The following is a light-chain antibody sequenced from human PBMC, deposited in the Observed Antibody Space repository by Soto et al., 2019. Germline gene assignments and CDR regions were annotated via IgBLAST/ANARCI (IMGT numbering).Light chain of an antibody. CDR2: EVF. Sequence: QSALTQPASVSGSPGQSITISCAGTSSDVGGYDYVSWYQQHPGQAPKLIIYEVFNRPSGISSRFSGSKSGNTASLTISGLQAEDEADYYCGSYTASSARVFGGGTKLTVL. CDR1: SSDVGGYDY. J-gene: IGLJ2*01. CDR3: GSYTASSARV. V-gene: IGLV2-14*01.